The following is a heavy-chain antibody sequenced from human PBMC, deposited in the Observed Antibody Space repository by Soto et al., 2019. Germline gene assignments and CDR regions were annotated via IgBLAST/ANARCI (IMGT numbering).Heavy chain of an antibody. CDR1: GGSISSGGYY. D-gene: IGHD3-3*01. CDR2: IYYSGST. Sequence: QVQLQESGPGLVKPSQTLSLTCTVSGGSISSGGYYWSWIRQHPGKGLEWIGYIYYSGSTYYNPSLKSRVTISVDTSKNQFSLKLSSVTAADTAVYYCARGVGGGSGYDPVGEYNWFDPWGQGTLVTVSS. J-gene: IGHJ5*02. V-gene: IGHV4-31*03. CDR3: ARGVGGGSGYDPVGEYNWFDP.